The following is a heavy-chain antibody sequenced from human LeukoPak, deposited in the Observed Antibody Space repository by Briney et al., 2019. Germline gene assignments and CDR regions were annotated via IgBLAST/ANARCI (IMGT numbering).Heavy chain of an antibody. Sequence: GGSLRLSCAASGFAFSRSGMHWVRQAPGKGLEWVAVISYNGSNKYYADSVKGRFTISRDNSKNTLYLEMSSLRVEDTAMYYCANRHSSGWYVFDCWGQGTLVTVSS. CDR2: ISYNGSNK. CDR3: ANRHSSGWYVFDC. V-gene: IGHV3-30*18. CDR1: GFAFSRSG. D-gene: IGHD6-19*01. J-gene: IGHJ4*02.